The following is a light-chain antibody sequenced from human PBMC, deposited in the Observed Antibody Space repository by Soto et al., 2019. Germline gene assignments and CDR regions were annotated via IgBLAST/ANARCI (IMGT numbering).Light chain of an antibody. V-gene: IGKV3-15*01. J-gene: IGKJ5*01. CDR3: QQYNKWAT. Sequence: VVMTQSPATLSVSPRKRATLSCRASQSVSANLAWYKQKPGQAPGLLIYGASSRATGIPARFSGSGSGTDFTLTISSLQSEYFAVYYCQQYNKWATFGPGTRLEIK. CDR2: GAS. CDR1: QSVSAN.